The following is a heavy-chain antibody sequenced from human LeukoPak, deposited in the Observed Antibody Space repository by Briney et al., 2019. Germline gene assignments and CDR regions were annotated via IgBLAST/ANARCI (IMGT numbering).Heavy chain of an antibody. Sequence: GGSLRLSCAASGFTFSSYWMSWVRQAPGKGLEWVANIKQDGSEKYYVDSVKGRFTISRDNSKNTLYLQMNSLRAEDTAVYFCARRASGWYAYFDFWGQGTLVTVSS. CDR3: ARRASGWYAYFDF. CDR1: GFTFSSYW. CDR2: IKQDGSEK. V-gene: IGHV3-7*05. D-gene: IGHD6-19*01. J-gene: IGHJ4*02.